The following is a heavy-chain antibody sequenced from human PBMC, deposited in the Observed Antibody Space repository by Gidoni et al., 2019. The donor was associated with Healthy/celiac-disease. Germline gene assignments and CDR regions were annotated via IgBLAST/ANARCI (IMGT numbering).Heavy chain of an antibody. CDR3: VVTGLDDYGDYYWYFDL. D-gene: IGHD4-17*01. V-gene: IGHV4-39*01. CDR1: GGSISSSSYY. CDR2: IYYSGST. J-gene: IGHJ2*01. Sequence: QLQLQESGPGLVKPSETLSLTCTVSGGSISSSSYYWGWIRQPPGKGLEWIGSIYYSGSTYYNPSLKSRVTISVDTSKNQFSLKLSSVTAADTAVYYCVVTGLDDYGDYYWYFDLWGRGTLVTVSS.